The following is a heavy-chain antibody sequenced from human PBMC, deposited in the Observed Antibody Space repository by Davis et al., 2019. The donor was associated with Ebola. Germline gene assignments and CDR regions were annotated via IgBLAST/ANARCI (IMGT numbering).Heavy chain of an antibody. CDR3: ARDKFSPAGHSYYYYYGMDV. J-gene: IGHJ6*02. CDR2: ISAYTGNT. CDR1: GYTFTSSG. V-gene: IGHV1-18*01. Sequence: ASVKVSCKASGYTFTSSGISWVRQAPGQGLEWMGWISAYTGNTNYAQKLQGRVTMTTDTSTSTAYMELRSLRSDDTAVYYCARDKFSPAGHSYYYYYGMDVWGQGTTVTVSS.